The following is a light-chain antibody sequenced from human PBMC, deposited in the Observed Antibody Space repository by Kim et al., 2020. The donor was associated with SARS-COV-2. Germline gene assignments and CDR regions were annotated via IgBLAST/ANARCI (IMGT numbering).Light chain of an antibody. J-gene: IGKJ2*01. CDR2: GAS. V-gene: IGKV3-15*01. CDR3: QQYNNWPYT. Sequence: VSPGQRPPLSRRASQSVSSHFPWYPQKPGQPPRLLIYGASTRATGIPSRFSGSGSGTEFTLTISSLQSGDFAVYSCQQYNNWPYTFGQGTKLEI. CDR1: QSVSSH.